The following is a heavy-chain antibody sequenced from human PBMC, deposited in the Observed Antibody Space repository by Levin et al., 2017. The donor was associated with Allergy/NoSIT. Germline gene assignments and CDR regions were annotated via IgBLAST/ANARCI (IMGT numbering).Heavy chain of an antibody. D-gene: IGHD6-13*01. CDR2: ISYDGTNK. V-gene: IGHV3-30-3*01. J-gene: IGHJ4*02. CDR3: ARELTAPTGSPLDS. Sequence: PGGSLRLSCAASGFTFSTYVIHWVRQAPGKGLEYVAIISYDGTNKYYADSVKGRFTISRDNSKNILYLQMNNLGPEDTAIYYCARELTAPTGSPLDSWGQGTLVTVSS. CDR1: GFTFSTYV.